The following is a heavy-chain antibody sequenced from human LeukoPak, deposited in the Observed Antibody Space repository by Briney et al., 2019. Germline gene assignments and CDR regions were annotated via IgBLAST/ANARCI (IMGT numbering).Heavy chain of an antibody. V-gene: IGHV3-53*01. D-gene: IGHD4-17*01. J-gene: IGHJ4*02. CDR2: IYSGGST. CDR3: ARGSPATTALNY. CDR1: GFTVSSNY. Sequence: GGSLRLSYAASGFTVSSNYMSWVRQAPGKGLEWVSVIYSGGSTYYADSVKSRFTISRDNSKNTLYLQMNSLRAEDTAVYYCARGSPATTALNYWGQGTLVTVSS.